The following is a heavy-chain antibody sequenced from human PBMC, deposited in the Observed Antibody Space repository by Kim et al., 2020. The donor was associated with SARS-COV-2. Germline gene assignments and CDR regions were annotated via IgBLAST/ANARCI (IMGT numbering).Heavy chain of an antibody. V-gene: IGHV1-24*01. CDR1: GYTLTELS. J-gene: IGHJ4*02. CDR3: ATGFPTPNPYPRILGR. D-gene: IGHD2-15*01. Sequence: ASVKVSCKVSGYTLTELSMHWVRQAPGKGLEWMGGFDPEDGETIYAQKFQGRVTMTEDTSTDTAYMELSSLRSEDTAVYYCATGFPTPNPYPRILGRWGQGTLVTVSS. CDR2: FDPEDGET.